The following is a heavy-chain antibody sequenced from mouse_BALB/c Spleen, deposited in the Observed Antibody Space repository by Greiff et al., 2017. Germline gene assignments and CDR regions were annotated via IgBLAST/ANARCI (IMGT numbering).Heavy chain of an antibody. Sequence: QVQLQQPGAELVKPGASVKLSCKASGYTFTSYWMHWVKQRPGQGLEWIGEIDPSDSYTNYNQKFKGKATLTVDKSSSTAYMQLSSLTSEDSAVYYCARSGYYPLFDDWGQGTTLTVSS. V-gene: IGHV1-69*02. CDR2: IDPSDSYT. D-gene: IGHD2-3*01. CDR1: GYTFTSYW. CDR3: ARSGYYPLFDD. J-gene: IGHJ2*01.